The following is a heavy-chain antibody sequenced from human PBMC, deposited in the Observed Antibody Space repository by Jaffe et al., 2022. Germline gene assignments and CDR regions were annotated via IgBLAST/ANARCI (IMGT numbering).Heavy chain of an antibody. Sequence: QVQLQESGPGLVKPSETLSLTCTVSGGSISSYYWSWIRQPPGKGLEWIGYIYYSGSTNYNPSLKSRVTISVDTSKNQFSLKLSSVTAADTAVYYCARAPHFYYDFWSGYEPHDAFDIWGQGTMVTVSS. CDR3: ARAPHFYYDFWSGYEPHDAFDI. D-gene: IGHD3-3*01. J-gene: IGHJ3*02. CDR1: GGSISSYY. V-gene: IGHV4-59*01. CDR2: IYYSGST.